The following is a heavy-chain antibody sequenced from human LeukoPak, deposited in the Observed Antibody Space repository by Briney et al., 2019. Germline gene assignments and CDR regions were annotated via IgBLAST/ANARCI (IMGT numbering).Heavy chain of an antibody. CDR1: GYTFTGYY. CDR3: AKDQVVVPAATRYYYYGMGV. J-gene: IGHJ6*02. D-gene: IGHD2-2*01. V-gene: IGHV1-2*02. CDR2: INPNSGGT. Sequence: ASVKVSCKASGYTFTGYYMHWVRQAPGQGLEWMGWINPNSGGTKYAQKFQGRVTMTRDTSISTAYVELSRLRSDDTAVYYCAKDQVVVPAATRYYYYGMGVWGQGTTVTVSS.